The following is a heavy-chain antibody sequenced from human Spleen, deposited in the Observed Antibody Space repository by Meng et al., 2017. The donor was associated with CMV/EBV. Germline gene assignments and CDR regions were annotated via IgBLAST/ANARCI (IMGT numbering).Heavy chain of an antibody. V-gene: IGHV3-21*01. CDR2: ISSSSSYI. D-gene: IGHD2-2*01. CDR1: GFTFSSYS. CDR3: ARDKIVPAPRGHYYYYGMGV. J-gene: IGHJ6*02. Sequence: GGSLRLSCAASGFTFSSYSMNWVRQAPGKGLEWVSSISSSSSYIYYADSVKGRFTISRDNAKNSLYLQMNSLRAEDTAVYYCARDKIVPAPRGHYYYYGMGVWGQGTTVTVSS.